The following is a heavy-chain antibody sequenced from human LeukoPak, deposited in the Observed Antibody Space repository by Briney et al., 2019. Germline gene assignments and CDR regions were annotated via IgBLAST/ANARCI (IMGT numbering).Heavy chain of an antibody. J-gene: IGHJ4*02. CDR3: TRKGAAAFFDY. D-gene: IGHD6-13*01. V-gene: IGHV3-15*01. CDR2: IKSKTDGGTT. CDR1: GFSFNNAW. Sequence: GGSLRLSSAASGFSFNNAWMSWVRQAPGKGLEWVGRIKSKTDGGTTDYAAPVKGRFTISRDDSKNTVYLQMNSLKTEDTAVYYCTRKGAAAFFDYWGQGTLVTVSS.